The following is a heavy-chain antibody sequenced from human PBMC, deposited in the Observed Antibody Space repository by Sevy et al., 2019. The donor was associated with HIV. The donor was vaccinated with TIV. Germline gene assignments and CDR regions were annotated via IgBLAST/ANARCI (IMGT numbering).Heavy chain of an antibody. V-gene: IGHV3-7*01. CDR1: GFTFSSYW. D-gene: IGHD6-19*01. CDR3: ARDKVAVAGTGDY. J-gene: IGHJ4*02. CDR2: IKQDGSEK. Sequence: GGSLRLSCAASGFTFSSYWMSWVRQAAGKGLEWVANIKQDGSEKYYVDSVKGRFTISRDNAKNSLYLQMNSLRAEDTAVYYCARDKVAVAGTGDYWGQGTLVTVSS.